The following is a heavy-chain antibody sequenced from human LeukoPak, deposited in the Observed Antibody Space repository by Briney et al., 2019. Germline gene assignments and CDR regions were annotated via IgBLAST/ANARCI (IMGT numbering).Heavy chain of an antibody. D-gene: IGHD3-10*01. CDR2: ISSSSSYI. CDR1: GFTFSSHS. J-gene: IGHJ4*02. V-gene: IGHV3-21*01. Sequence: GGSLRLSCAASGFTFSSHSMNWVRQAPGKGLEWVSSISSSSSYIYYADSVKGRFTISRDNAKNSLYLQMNSLRAEDTAVYYCARGGSGSYYHLFDYWGQGTLVTVSS. CDR3: ARGGSGSYYHLFDY.